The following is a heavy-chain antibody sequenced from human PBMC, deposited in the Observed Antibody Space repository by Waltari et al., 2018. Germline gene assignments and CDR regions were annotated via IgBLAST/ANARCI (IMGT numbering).Heavy chain of an antibody. Sequence: QVQLQESGPGLVKPSETLSLTCAVSGSSISRGYYWGWIRQPPGKGLEWIGSIYHSGSTYYNPSLKSRVTISVDTSKNQFSLKLSSVTAADTAVYYCARTLAARTGVDYWGQGTLVTVSS. CDR1: GSSISRGYY. V-gene: IGHV4-38-2*01. J-gene: IGHJ4*02. D-gene: IGHD6-6*01. CDR2: IYHSGST. CDR3: ARTLAARTGVDY.